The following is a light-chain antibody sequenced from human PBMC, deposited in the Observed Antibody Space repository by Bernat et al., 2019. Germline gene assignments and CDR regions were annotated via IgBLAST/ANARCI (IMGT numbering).Light chain of an antibody. CDR2: DVT. V-gene: IGLV2-11*01. J-gene: IGLJ3*02. CDR3: CSYAGGYTWV. Sequence: QSALTQPRSVSGSPGQSVTISCTGTSSDVGSYNYVSWYRQHPGKAPKLMISDVTERPSGVPDRFSVSKSGNTASLTISGLQAEDEADYYYCSYAGGYTWVFGGGTKLTVL. CDR1: SSDVGSYNY.